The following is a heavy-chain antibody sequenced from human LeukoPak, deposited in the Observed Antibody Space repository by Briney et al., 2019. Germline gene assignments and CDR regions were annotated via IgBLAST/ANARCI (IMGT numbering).Heavy chain of an antibody. V-gene: IGHV4-59*01. CDR2: IYYSGST. J-gene: IGHJ3*02. D-gene: IGHD6-25*01. Sequence: SETLSVSCTDPGGSISSYYWSSSRQPPGKGLEWIGYIYYSGSTNYNPSLKSRVTISVDTSKNQFSLRLSSVTAADTAVYYCTRDKGGYLNDQFDIWGQGTMVTVSS. CDR1: GGSISSYY. CDR3: TRDKGGYLNDQFDI.